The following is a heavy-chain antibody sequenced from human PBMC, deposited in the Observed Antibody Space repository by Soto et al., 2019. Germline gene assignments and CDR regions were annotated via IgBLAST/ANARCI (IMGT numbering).Heavy chain of an antibody. J-gene: IGHJ4*02. CDR2: IIPILGIA. CDR3: ARDPLTVTTYFDY. CDR1: GGTFSSYT. Sequence: ASVKVSCKASGGTFSSYTISWVRQAPGQGLEWMGRIIPILGIANYAQRLQGRVTITADKSTSTAYMELSSLRSEDTAVYYCARDPLTVTTYFDYWGQGTLVTVSS. V-gene: IGHV1-69*04. D-gene: IGHD4-17*01.